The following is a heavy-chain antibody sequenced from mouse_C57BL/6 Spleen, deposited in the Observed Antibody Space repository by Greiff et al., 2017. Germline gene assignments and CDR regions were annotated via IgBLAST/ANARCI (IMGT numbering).Heavy chain of an antibody. CDR3: ARTYYYGSSEAMDY. Sequence: VQLVESGPELVKPGASVKISCKASGYSFTSYYIHWVKQRPGQGLEWIGWIYPGSGNTKYNEKFKGKATLTADTSSSTAYMQLSSLTSEDSAVYYCARTYYYGSSEAMDYWGQGTSVTVSS. CDR1: GYSFTSYY. CDR2: IYPGSGNT. D-gene: IGHD1-1*01. V-gene: IGHV1-66*01. J-gene: IGHJ4*01.